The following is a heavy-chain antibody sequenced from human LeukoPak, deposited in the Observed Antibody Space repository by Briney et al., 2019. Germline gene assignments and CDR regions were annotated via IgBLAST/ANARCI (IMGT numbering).Heavy chain of an antibody. Sequence: PSVTLSLTCAVYGGSFSGYYWSWIRQPPGKGLEWIGEINHSGSTNYNPSLKSRVTISLDTSKNQFSLKLSSVTAADTAVYYCARVVVAATDWFDPWGLGTLVTVSS. CDR2: INHSGST. J-gene: IGHJ5*02. D-gene: IGHD2-15*01. CDR1: GGSFSGYY. V-gene: IGHV4-34*01. CDR3: ARVVVAATDWFDP.